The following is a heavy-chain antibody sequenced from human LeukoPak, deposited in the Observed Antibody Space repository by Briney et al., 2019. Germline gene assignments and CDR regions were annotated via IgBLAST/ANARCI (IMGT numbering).Heavy chain of an antibody. D-gene: IGHD3-10*01. CDR3: ARGRDYYGSGSRREYYYYYGMDV. Sequence: SETLSLTCAVHGGSFSGYCWSWIRQPPGKGLEWIGEINHSGSTNYNPSLKSRVTISVDTSKNQFSLKLSSVTAADTAVYYCARGRDYYGSGSRREYYYYYGMDVWGKGTTVTVSS. J-gene: IGHJ6*04. V-gene: IGHV4-34*01. CDR1: GGSFSGYC. CDR2: INHSGST.